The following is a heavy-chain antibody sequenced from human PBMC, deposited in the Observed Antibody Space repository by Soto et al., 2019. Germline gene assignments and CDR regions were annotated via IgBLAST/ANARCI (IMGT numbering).Heavy chain of an antibody. J-gene: IGHJ4*02. D-gene: IGHD5-18*01. CDR2: INPNGGVT. Sequence: ASVKVSCKASGYPFTHYYIHWVRQAPGQGLEWMGIINPNGGVTTYAQKFRAGFTMTRDTSTSTVYMELSSLRSEDSAVYYCATYVNSAMAFDYWGQGTLVTVSS. CDR1: GYPFTHYY. V-gene: IGHV1-46*01. CDR3: ATYVNSAMAFDY.